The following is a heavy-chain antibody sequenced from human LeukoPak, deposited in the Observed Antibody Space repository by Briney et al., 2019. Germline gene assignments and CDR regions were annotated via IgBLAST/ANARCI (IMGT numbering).Heavy chain of an antibody. Sequence: ASVKVSCKASGYTFTGYYMHWVRQAPGQGLEWMGWINPNSGGTNYAQKFQGRVTMTRDTSISTAYMELSRLRSDDTAVYYCARGSAYCGGDCYPAPYNWFDHWGQGTLVTVSS. CDR2: INPNSGGT. J-gene: IGHJ5*02. CDR3: ARGSAYCGGDCYPAPYNWFDH. D-gene: IGHD2-21*01. CDR1: GYTFTGYY. V-gene: IGHV1-2*02.